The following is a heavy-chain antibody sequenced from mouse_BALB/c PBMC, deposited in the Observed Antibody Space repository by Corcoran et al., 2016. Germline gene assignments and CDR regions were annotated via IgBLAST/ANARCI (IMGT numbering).Heavy chain of an antibody. V-gene: IGHV1-62-2*01. CDR3: ARHEEGYYGSSYVYFDY. CDR1: GYTFTEYI. Sequence: VQLQQSGAELVKPGASVKLSCKASGYTFTEYIIHWVKQRSGQGLEWIGWFYPGSGSIKYNEKFKDKATLTADKSSSTVYMELSRLTYEDSAVYFCARHEEGYYGSSYVYFDYWGQGTTLTVSS. J-gene: IGHJ2*01. CDR2: FYPGSGSI. D-gene: IGHD1-1*01.